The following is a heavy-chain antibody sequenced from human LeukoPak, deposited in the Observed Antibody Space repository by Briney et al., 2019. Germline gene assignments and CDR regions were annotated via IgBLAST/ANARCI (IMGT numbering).Heavy chain of an antibody. Sequence: SETLSLTCTVSGGSISSYYWSWIRQPPGKGLEWIGYIYYSGSTNYNPSLKSRVAISVDTSKNQFSLKLSSVTAADTAVYYCARDNRFLEWYTPYYYYMDVWGKGTTVTVSS. D-gene: IGHD3-3*01. CDR3: ARDNRFLEWYTPYYYYMDV. V-gene: IGHV4-59*01. CDR1: GGSISSYY. CDR2: IYYSGST. J-gene: IGHJ6*03.